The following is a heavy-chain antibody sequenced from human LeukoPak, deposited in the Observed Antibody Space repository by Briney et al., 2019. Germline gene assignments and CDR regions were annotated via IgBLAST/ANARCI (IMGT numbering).Heavy chain of an antibody. D-gene: IGHD1-26*01. CDR2: INPNSGGT. CDR3: AKDPPLVGASRRFDY. Sequence: GASVKVSCKASGYTFTGYFLHWVRRAPGQGFEWMGWINPNSGGTYYTQRFQGRFTISRDNSKDTLFLQMNSLGAEDTAVYYCAKDPPLVGASRRFDYWGQGTLVTVSS. V-gene: IGHV1-2*02. CDR1: GYTFTGYF. J-gene: IGHJ4*02.